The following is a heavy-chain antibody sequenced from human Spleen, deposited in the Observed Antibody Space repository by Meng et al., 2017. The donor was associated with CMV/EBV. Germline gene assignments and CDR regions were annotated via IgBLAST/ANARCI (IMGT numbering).Heavy chain of an antibody. D-gene: IGHD6-19*01. V-gene: IGHV3-20*03. CDR2: INWNGGST. J-gene: IGHJ4*02. Sequence: FSFDAYGMSWVRQAPGKGLEWVSGINWNGGSTGYADSVKGRFTISRDNAKNSLYLQMNSLRAEDTALYYCARDPSPMDGYSSGWFDYWGQGTLVTVSS. CDR1: FSFDAYG. CDR3: ARDPSPMDGYSSGWFDY.